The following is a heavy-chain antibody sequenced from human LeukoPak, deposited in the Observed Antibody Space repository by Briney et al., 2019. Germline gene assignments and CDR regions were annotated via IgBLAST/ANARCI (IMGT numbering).Heavy chain of an antibody. CDR1: GGSISSGGYS. CDR2: IYYSGST. Sequence: PSETLSLTCTVSGGSISSGGYSWSWIRQHPGKGLEWIGYIYYSGSTYYNPSLKSRVTISVDTSKNQFSLKLSSVTAADTAVYYCARYLTVTTWNYYYYYGMDVWGQGTTVTVSS. D-gene: IGHD4-17*01. CDR3: ARYLTVTTWNYYYYYGMDV. J-gene: IGHJ6*02. V-gene: IGHV4-31*03.